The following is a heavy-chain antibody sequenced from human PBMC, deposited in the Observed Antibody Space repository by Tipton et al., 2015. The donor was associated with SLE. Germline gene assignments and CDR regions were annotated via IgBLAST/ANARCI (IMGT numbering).Heavy chain of an antibody. CDR2: SNSDGSDT. CDR1: GFTFSNYW. V-gene: IGHV3-74*01. J-gene: IGHJ4*02. Sequence: SLRLSCAAFGFTFSNYWMHWVRQAPGKGLVWVSRSNSDGSDTSYADSVKGRFTISRDNAKNTLYLQMNSLRAEDTAVYYCARSEMATITYWGQGTLVTVSS. D-gene: IGHD5-24*01. CDR3: ARSEMATITY.